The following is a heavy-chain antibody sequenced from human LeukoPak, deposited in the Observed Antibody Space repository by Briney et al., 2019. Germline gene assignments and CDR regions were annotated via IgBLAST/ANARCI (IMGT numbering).Heavy chain of an antibody. V-gene: IGHV3-33*01. Sequence: PGESLRLSCAASGFTFNSYGMHWVRQAPGKGLEWVAVIWYEGSNKHYADSVRGRFTISRDNSKNMLYLQMNSLRVEDTAVYFCARGEYDILTGYIDHWGHGTLVTVSS. CDR1: GFTFNSYG. CDR3: ARGEYDILTGYIDH. D-gene: IGHD3-9*01. CDR2: IWYEGSNK. J-gene: IGHJ4*01.